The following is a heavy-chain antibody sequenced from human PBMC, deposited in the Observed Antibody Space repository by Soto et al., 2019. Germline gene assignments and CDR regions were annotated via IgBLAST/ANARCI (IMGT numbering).Heavy chain of an antibody. CDR1: GFTFSSYS. Sequence: EVQLVESGGGLVKPGGSLRLSCAASGFTFSSYSMNWVRQAPGKGLEWVSSISSSSSYIYYADSVKGRFTISRDNAKNSLYLQMNSLRAEDTAVYYCAREGSKVTTRSPPWGQGTLVTVSS. CDR3: AREGSKVTTRSPP. CDR2: ISSSSSYI. V-gene: IGHV3-21*01. D-gene: IGHD4-17*01. J-gene: IGHJ5*02.